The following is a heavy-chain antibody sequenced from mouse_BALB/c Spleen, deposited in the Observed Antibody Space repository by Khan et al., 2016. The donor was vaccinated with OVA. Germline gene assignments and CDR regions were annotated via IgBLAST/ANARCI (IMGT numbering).Heavy chain of an antibody. V-gene: IGHV5-15*02. Sequence: EVELVESGGGLVQPGGSRKLSCAASGFTFSDYGMAWVRQAPGTGPEWIAFISNLAYSISYADTVTGRFTISRENAKSTLYLERSSLRSEDTAMYYCARGDYGSRGMDYWGQGTSVTVSS. CDR1: GFTFSDYG. CDR2: ISNLAYSI. D-gene: IGHD1-1*01. J-gene: IGHJ4*01. CDR3: ARGDYGSRGMDY.